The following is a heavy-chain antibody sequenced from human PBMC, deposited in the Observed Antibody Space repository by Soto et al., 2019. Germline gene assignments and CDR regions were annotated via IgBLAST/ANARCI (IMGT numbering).Heavy chain of an antibody. Sequence: GASVKVSCKASGYSFTSLGINWVRQTAGQGLEWMGWMEPSTGRTGYAQKFQGRVTMTRDTSINTAYMELTTLTSDDTAFYYCARGVSAGVDYWGQGTLFTVSS. V-gene: IGHV1-8*01. J-gene: IGHJ4*02. CDR1: GYSFTSLG. CDR3: ARGVSAGVDY. D-gene: IGHD1-26*01. CDR2: MEPSTGRT.